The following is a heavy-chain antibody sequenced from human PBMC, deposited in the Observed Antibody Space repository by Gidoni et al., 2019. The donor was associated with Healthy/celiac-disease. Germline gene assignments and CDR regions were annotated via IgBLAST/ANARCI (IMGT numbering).Heavy chain of an antibody. CDR1: GFTFSSDG. Sequence: QVQLVESGGGVVQPGGSLRLSCAASGFTFSSDGMHWVRQAPGKGLGWVAVIWYDGSNKYYADSVKGRFTISRDNSKNTLYLQMNSLRAEDTAVYYCARDLGGSDSLGYFDLWGRGTLVTVSS. V-gene: IGHV3-33*01. CDR2: IWYDGSNK. J-gene: IGHJ2*01. D-gene: IGHD1-26*01. CDR3: ARDLGGSDSLGYFDL.